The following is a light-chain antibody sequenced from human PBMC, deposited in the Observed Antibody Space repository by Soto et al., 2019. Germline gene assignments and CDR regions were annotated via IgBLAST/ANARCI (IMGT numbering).Light chain of an antibody. J-gene: IGLJ2*01. CDR1: GSNIGSNY. V-gene: IGLV1-47*01. CDR2: MNN. CDR3: AAWDDSLSGPV. Sequence: QSVLTQPPSASGTPGQRVTISCSGGGSNIGSNYVYWLQQFPGSAPKLLIYMNNQRPSGVPDRFSGSKSGTSASLAISGLRSEGEADYFCAAWDDSLSGPVFGGGTKLTVL.